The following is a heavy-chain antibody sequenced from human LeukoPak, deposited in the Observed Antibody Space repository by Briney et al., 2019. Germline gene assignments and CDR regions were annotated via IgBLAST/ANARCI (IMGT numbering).Heavy chain of an antibody. CDR1: GLTFSSYW. J-gene: IGHJ4*02. CDR2: INSDGSRT. CDR3: ARVRDDYTYFDC. V-gene: IGHV3-74*01. Sequence: GGSLRLSCAASGLTFSSYWMHWVRQVPGKGLVWVSRINSDGSRTTYADSVRGRFTISRDNAKSTLYLQMNSLRAEDTAVYYCARVRDDYTYFDCWGQGTLVTVSS. D-gene: IGHD4-11*01.